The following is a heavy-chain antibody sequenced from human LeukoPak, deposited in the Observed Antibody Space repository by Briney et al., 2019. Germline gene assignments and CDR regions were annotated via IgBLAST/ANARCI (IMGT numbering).Heavy chain of an antibody. CDR3: AKKYGDYFDY. CDR2: INWNGGST. D-gene: IGHD4-17*01. CDR1: GFTFDDYG. Sequence: GGSLRLSCAASGFTFDDYGMSWVRQAPGKGLEWVSGINWNGGSTGYADSVKGRFPISRDNAKNSLYLQMNSLRAEDTAVYYCAKKYGDYFDYWGQGTLVTVSS. J-gene: IGHJ4*02. V-gene: IGHV3-20*04.